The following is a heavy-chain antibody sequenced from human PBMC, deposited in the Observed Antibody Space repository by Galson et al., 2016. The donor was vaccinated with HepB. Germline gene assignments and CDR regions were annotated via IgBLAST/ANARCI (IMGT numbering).Heavy chain of an antibody. CDR2: IEQDGTDK. V-gene: IGHV3-7*01. D-gene: IGHD1-26*01. Sequence: SLRLSCAASGFTFSTHYMSWVRQAPGKGLEWVANIEQDGTDKYYVDSLKGRFTISRDNAKNSLFLQMNSLRAEDTAVYYCARSWGRGSQTYPLEHWGQGTLVTVSS. J-gene: IGHJ4*02. CDR3: ARSWGRGSQTYPLEH. CDR1: GFTFSTHY.